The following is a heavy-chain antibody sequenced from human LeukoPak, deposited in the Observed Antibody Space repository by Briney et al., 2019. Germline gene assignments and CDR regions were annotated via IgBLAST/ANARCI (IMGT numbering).Heavy chain of an antibody. CDR3: AGRLMVYAIGPFDY. D-gene: IGHD2-8*01. Sequence: GGSLRLSCAASGFTFSSYSMNWVRQAPGKGLEWVSSISSSSSYIYYAGSVKGRFTISRDNAKNSLYLQMNSLRAEDTAVYYCAGRLMVYAIGPFDYWGQGTLVTVSS. V-gene: IGHV3-21*01. CDR2: ISSSSSYI. CDR1: GFTFSSYS. J-gene: IGHJ4*02.